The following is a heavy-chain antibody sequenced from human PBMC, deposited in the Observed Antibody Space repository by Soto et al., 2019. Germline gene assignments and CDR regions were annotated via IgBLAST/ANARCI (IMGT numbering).Heavy chain of an antibody. CDR2: ISGSGGST. V-gene: IGHV3-23*01. CDR3: AKDGGSSVFSEGGFDI. Sequence: EVQLLESGGGLVQPGGSLRLSCAASGFTFSIYVMSWVRQAPGKGLEWVSVISGSGGSTYYADSVKGRFTISRDNSKNTLYLQMNSLRAEDTAVCYCAKDGGSSVFSEGGFDIWGQGTMVTVSS. D-gene: IGHD6-6*01. J-gene: IGHJ3*02. CDR1: GFTFSIYV.